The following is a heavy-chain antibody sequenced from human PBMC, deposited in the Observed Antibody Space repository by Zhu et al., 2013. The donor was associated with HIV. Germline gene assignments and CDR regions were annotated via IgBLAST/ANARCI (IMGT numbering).Heavy chain of an antibody. CDR2: MNPNSGNT. Sequence: QVQLVQSGAEVKKPGASVKVSCKASGYTFTSYDINWVRQATGQGLEWMGWMNPNSGNTGYAQKFQGRVTMTRNTSISTAYMELSSLRSEDTAVYYCARGRADIVVVPAAKNYYYYYGMDVWDQGP. CDR3: ARGRADIVVVPAAKNYYYYYGMDV. V-gene: IGHV1-8*01. D-gene: IGHD2-2*01. J-gene: IGHJ6*02. CDR1: GYTFTSYD.